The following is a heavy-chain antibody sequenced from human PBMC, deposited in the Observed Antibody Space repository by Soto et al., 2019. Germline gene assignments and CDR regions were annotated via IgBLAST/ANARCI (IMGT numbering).Heavy chain of an antibody. V-gene: IGHV3-48*01. CDR3: ARDYNDCWSGHFDY. J-gene: IGHJ4*02. Sequence: EVHLVESGGRLVPPGWSLRLSCAASGFRFSDYSMNWVRQAPGRGLEWVSYISSSSFTIHYADSVEGRFAISRDNAKNSLYLQMNSLRAEDTALYYWARDYNDCWSGHFDYWGQGALVTVSS. CDR1: GFRFSDYS. CDR2: ISSSSFTI. D-gene: IGHD3-3*01.